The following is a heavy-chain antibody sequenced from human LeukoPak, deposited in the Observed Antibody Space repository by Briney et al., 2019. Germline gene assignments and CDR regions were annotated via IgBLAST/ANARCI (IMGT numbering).Heavy chain of an antibody. CDR3: ARDYVNYYDGMDV. V-gene: IGHV3-30-3*01. Sequence: PGGSLRLSCAASGFTFSSYAMHWVRQAPGEGLEGVAVISYDGSNKYYADSVKGRFTISRDNSKNTLYLQMNSLRAEDTAVYYCARDYVNYYDGMDVWGQGTTVTVSS. J-gene: IGHJ6*02. CDR2: ISYDGSNK. D-gene: IGHD3-10*02. CDR1: GFTFSSYA.